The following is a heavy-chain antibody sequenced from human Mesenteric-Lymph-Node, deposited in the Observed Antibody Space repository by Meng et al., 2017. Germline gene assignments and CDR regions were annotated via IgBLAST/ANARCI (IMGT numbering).Heavy chain of an antibody. J-gene: IGHJ6*02. CDR2: ISGTGDNT. V-gene: IGHV3-23*01. Sequence: GESLKISCVVSGFTVSSTFMSWVRQAPGKGPEWVSAISGTGDNTYYADSVKGRFTVSRDSSKKTVFLQMNFLRAEDTAVYYCARVSLYYYGMDVWGQGTTVTVS. CDR3: ARVSLYYYGMDV. CDR1: GFTVSSTF.